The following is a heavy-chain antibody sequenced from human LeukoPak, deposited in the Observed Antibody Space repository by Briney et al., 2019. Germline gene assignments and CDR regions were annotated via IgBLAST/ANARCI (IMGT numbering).Heavy chain of an antibody. CDR3: AKATYYYDSSGYPPRTFDY. V-gene: IGHV3-21*04. Sequence: PGGSLRLSCAASGFTFSSYSMNWVRQAPGKGLEWVSSISSSSSYIYYADSVKGRFTISRDNSKNTLYLQMNSLRAEDTAVYYCAKATYYYDSSGYPPRTFDYWGQGTLVTVSS. CDR1: GFTFSSYS. J-gene: IGHJ4*02. CDR2: ISSSSSYI. D-gene: IGHD3-22*01.